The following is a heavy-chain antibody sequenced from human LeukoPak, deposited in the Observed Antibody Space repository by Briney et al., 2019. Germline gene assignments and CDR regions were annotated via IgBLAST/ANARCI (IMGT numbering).Heavy chain of an antibody. CDR2: IYYSGST. CDR3: ARGGWYPESFQH. V-gene: IGHV4-59*01. D-gene: IGHD6-19*01. J-gene: IGHJ1*01. CDR1: GGSISSYY. Sequence: SETLSHTCTVSGGSISSYYWNWIRQPPGKGLEWIGYIYYSGSTNYNPSLKSRVTISVDTSKNQFSLKLSSVTAADTAVYYCARGGWYPESFQHWGQGALVTVSS.